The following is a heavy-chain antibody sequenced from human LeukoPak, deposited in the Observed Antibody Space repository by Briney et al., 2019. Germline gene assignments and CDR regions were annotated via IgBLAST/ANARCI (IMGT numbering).Heavy chain of an antibody. CDR2: INAGNGNT. D-gene: IGHD3-22*01. V-gene: IGHV1-3*01. J-gene: IGHJ3*02. CDR1: GYDFTSYA. CDR3: AKDEKGYYHDTSGYPDAFDI. Sequence: ASVKVSCKASGYDFTSYAMHWVRQAPGQRLEWMGWINAGNGNTKYSQKFQDRVTVTRDTSTSTAYMEPSSLRSEDTAVYYCAKDEKGYYHDTSGYPDAFDIWGQGTMVTVSS.